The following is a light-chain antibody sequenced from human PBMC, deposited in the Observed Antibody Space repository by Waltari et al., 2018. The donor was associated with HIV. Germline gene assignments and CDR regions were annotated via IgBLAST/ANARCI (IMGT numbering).Light chain of an antibody. V-gene: IGKV3-11*01. Sequence: EFVLPQSPATLSLSPGERATMSCRASQSISSYLAWYQQKSGQPPRLLIYDATNRANGVPARFSGSGSGTDYTLTISSLEPEDFAVYFCQQRSIWPPLTFGGGTKVEMK. CDR3: QQRSIWPPLT. CDR1: QSISSY. J-gene: IGKJ4*01. CDR2: DAT.